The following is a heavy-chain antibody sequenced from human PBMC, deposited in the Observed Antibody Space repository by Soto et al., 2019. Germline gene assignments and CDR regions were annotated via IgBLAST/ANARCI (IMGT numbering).Heavy chain of an antibody. CDR3: ARTTHYDFWSGYFPFDY. V-gene: IGHV3-11*06. D-gene: IGHD3-3*01. CDR1: GFTFSDYY. J-gene: IGHJ4*02. CDR2: ISSSSSYK. Sequence: GGSLRLSCAASGFTFSDYYMSWIRQAPGKGLEWVSYISSSSSYKNYADSVKGRFTISRDNAKNSLYLQMNSLRAEDTAVYYCARTTHYDFWSGYFPFDYWGQGTLVTVSS.